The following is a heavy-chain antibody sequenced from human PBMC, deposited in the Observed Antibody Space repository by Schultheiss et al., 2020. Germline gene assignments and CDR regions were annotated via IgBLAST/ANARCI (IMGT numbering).Heavy chain of an antibody. J-gene: IGHJ4*02. CDR2: ISSSSSTI. CDR1: GFTFSSYS. CDR3: ARGYYYDSTGLPDY. V-gene: IGHV3-48*04. D-gene: IGHD3-22*01. Sequence: GESLKISCAASGFTFSSYSMNWVRQAPGKGLEWVSYISSSSSTIYYADSVKGRFTISRDNAKNSLYLQMNSLRAEDTAVYYCARGYYYDSTGLPDYWGQGTLVTVSS.